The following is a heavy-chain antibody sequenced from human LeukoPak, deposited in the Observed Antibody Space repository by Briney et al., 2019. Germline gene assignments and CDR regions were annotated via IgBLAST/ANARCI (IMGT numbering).Heavy chain of an antibody. J-gene: IGHJ3*02. CDR3: ARGRGYDFWSGYYFLDDDAFDI. CDR1: GFTFSSYW. Sequence: PGGSLRLSCVVSGFTFSSYWMSWVRQAPGKGLEWVANIKQDGSEKYYVDSVKGRFTISRDNAKNSLYLQMNSLRAEDTAVYYCARGRGYDFWSGYYFLDDDAFDIWGQGTMVTVSS. D-gene: IGHD3-3*01. V-gene: IGHV3-7*01. CDR2: IKQDGSEK.